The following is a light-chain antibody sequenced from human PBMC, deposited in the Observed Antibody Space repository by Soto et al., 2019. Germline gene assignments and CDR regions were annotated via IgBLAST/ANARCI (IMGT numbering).Light chain of an antibody. CDR3: QSSDMNLAGSGV. Sequence: QPVLTQPPSVSGAPGQRVTISCTGSSSNIGAGYDVNWYQHLPGKAPKLLIYAHTNRPSGVPARFSGSKSGTSASLAITGLQAEDEADYYCQSSDMNLAGSGVFGGGTQLTVL. J-gene: IGLJ7*01. CDR2: AHT. V-gene: IGLV1-40*01. CDR1: SSNIGAGYD.